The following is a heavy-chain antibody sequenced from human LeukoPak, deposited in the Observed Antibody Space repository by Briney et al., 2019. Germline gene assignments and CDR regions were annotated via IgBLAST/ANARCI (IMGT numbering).Heavy chain of an antibody. J-gene: IGHJ4*02. V-gene: IGHV4-38-2*01. D-gene: IGHD3-3*01. CDR2: VYHGGNT. Sequence: SETLSLTCVVSCSSISCDYYWGWIRQPPGKGLEWIVSVYHGGNTYYNPSPKSRVSMSLDTSKNQFSLKLTSVTAADTAVYYCARHLNSIFGVVTPDYWGQGTLVTVSS. CDR1: CSSISCDYY. CDR3: ARHLNSIFGVVTPDY.